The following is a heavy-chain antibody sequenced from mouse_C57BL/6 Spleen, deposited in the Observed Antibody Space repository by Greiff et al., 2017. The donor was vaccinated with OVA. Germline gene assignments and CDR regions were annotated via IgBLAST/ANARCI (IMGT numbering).Heavy chain of an antibody. CDR3: ARAGGAWFAY. J-gene: IGHJ3*01. V-gene: IGHV1-26*01. CDR1: GYTFTDYY. Sequence: EVQLQQSGPELVKPGASVKISCKASGYTFTDYYMNWVKQSHGKSLEWIGYINPNNGGTIYNQKFKGKATLTVDKSSSTASMELRSLTSEDSAVYYCARAGGAWFAYWGQGTLVTVSA. CDR2: INPNNGGT.